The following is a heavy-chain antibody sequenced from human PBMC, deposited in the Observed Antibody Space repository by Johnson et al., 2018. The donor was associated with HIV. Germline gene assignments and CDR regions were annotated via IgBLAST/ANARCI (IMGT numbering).Heavy chain of an antibody. D-gene: IGHD1-26*01. Sequence: QMMLVESGGGVAQPGGSLRLSCVASGFTFSSYGMHWVRQAPGKGLEWVAVISYDGSNKYYADSVKGRFTISRDNSKNTLYLQMNSLIAEDTAVYYCAKRYSGSLRDTFDIWGQGTMVTVSS. CDR2: ISYDGSNK. CDR1: GFTFSSYG. CDR3: AKRYSGSLRDTFDI. V-gene: IGHV3-30*19. J-gene: IGHJ3*02.